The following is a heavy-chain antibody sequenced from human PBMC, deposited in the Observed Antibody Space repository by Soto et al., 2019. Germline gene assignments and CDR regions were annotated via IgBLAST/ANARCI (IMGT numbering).Heavy chain of an antibody. D-gene: IGHD3-16*01. CDR3: AQLGLMTFSHKHDFHH. CDR2: IKSDGSST. V-gene: IGHV3-23*01. J-gene: IGHJ4*02. CDR1: GFSFDNYG. Sequence: EVQLLESGGDLVQPGGSLRLSCVGSGFSFDNYGMSWVRQAPGKGLEWVSAIKSDGSSTYYAASVKDRFTISRDNSKNTLYLQLNSLSAEDTAVYYCAQLGLMTFSHKHDFHHWGRGTLVTVSS.